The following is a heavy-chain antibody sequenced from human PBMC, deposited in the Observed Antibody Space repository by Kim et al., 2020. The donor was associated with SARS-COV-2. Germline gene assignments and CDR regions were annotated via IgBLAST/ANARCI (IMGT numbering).Heavy chain of an antibody. V-gene: IGHV3-30*18. CDR1: GFTFSSYG. J-gene: IGHJ4*02. CDR2: ISYDGKNK. D-gene: IGHD6-19*01. Sequence: GGSLRLSCAVSGFTFSSYGMHWVRQAPGKGLEWVAVISYDGKNKYYGEAVKGRFTISRDNSKNTLDLQIHSLRVEDTAAYYCAKEDAVAVAGGFDCWGQGTLVTVS. CDR3: AKEDAVAVAGGFDC.